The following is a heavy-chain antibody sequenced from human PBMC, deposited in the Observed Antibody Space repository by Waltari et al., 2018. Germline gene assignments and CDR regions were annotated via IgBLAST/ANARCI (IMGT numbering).Heavy chain of an antibody. D-gene: IGHD2-15*01. CDR3: ARGGCSGGSCPNDAFDI. Sequence: QVQLVQSGAEVKKPGSSVKVSCKASGCTFSSYAISWVRQAPGQGLEWMGRIIPSFGTANYAQKFQGRVTITADKSTSTAYMELSSLRSEDTAVYYCARGGCSGGSCPNDAFDIWGQGTMVTVSS. CDR2: IIPSFGTA. V-gene: IGHV1-69*08. CDR1: GCTFSSYA. J-gene: IGHJ3*02.